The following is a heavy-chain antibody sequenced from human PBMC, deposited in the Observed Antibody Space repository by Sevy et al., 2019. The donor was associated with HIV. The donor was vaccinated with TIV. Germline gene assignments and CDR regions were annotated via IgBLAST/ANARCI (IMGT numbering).Heavy chain of an antibody. D-gene: IGHD3-10*01. J-gene: IGHJ6*02. CDR2: ISWNSGCI. CDR3: AKDGPITMVRGVTPHYGMDV. CDR1: GFTFDDYA. V-gene: IGHV3-9*01. Sequence: GGSLRLSCAASGFTFDDYAMHWVRQAPGKGLEWVSGISWNSGCIYYADSVKGRFTISRDNAKNSLYLQMNSLRAEDTGLYYCAKDGPITMVRGVTPHYGMDVWGQGTTVTVSS.